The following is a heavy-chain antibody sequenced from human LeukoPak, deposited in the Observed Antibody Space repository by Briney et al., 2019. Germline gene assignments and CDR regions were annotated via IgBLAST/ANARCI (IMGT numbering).Heavy chain of an antibody. V-gene: IGHV3-33*01. CDR3: ARDRIMITFGGVRPYNWFDP. D-gene: IGHD3-16*01. CDR1: GFTFSSYG. J-gene: IGHJ5*02. Sequence: GRSLRLSCAAYGFTFSSYGMHWVRQAPGKGLEWVAVIWYDGSNKYYADSVKGRFTISRDNSKNTLYLQMNSLRAEDTAVYYCARDRIMITFGGVRPYNWFDPWGQGTLVTVSS. CDR2: IWYDGSNK.